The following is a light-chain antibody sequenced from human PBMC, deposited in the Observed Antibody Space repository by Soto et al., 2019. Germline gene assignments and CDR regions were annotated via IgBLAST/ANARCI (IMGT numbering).Light chain of an antibody. CDR2: EVS. CDR1: SNDVGGYNF. V-gene: IGLV2-8*01. CDR3: SSLGV. Sequence: QSVPTQPPSASGSPGQSVTISCTGTSNDVGGYNFVSWFQQHPGKAPKLMIYEVSQRPSGVPDRFSGSKSGNTASLTVSGLQAEDEADYYCSSLGVFGTGTKVTVL. J-gene: IGLJ1*01.